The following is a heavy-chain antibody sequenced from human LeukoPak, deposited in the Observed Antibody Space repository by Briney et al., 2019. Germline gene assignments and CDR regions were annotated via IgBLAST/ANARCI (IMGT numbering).Heavy chain of an antibody. CDR1: GFTYFNYG. J-gene: IGHJ4*02. CDR2: IWNDGSYK. Sequence: GGSLSLSCAPSGFTYFNYGMQWVRRAPDKGGDWVADIWNDGSYKYYADPVKGRFTISRDNPKNTLYLQMNSLRAEDTAIYYCAKVVQYTASTGTGLDYWGQGTLVTVSS. CDR3: AKVVQYTASTGTGLDY. D-gene: IGHD6-13*01. V-gene: IGHV3-33*06.